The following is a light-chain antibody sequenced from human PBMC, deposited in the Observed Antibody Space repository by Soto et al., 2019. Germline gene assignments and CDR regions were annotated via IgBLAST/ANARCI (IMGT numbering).Light chain of an antibody. CDR3: QQYNTASMS. J-gene: IGKJ5*01. CDR2: KAS. V-gene: IGKV1-5*03. Sequence: DIQMTQSPSTLSASVGDRVTITCRASQSINSWLAWYQQKPGKAPKLLIYKASSLESGVPSRFSGSGSGTEFTLTISSLQSDDFATYYCQQYNTASMSFGQGTRLEIK. CDR1: QSINSW.